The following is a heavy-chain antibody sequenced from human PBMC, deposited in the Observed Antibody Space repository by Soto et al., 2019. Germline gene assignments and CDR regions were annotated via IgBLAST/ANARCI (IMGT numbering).Heavy chain of an antibody. CDR3: AKPPYGSGPYYYYGMDV. J-gene: IGHJ6*02. CDR1: GFTFSSYA. D-gene: IGHD3-10*01. Sequence: GGSLRLSCAASGFTFSSYAMSCVRQAPGKGLEWVSAISGSGGSTYYADSVKGRFTISRDNSKNTLYLQMNSLRAEDTAVYYCAKPPYGSGPYYYYGMDVWGQGTTVTVSS. CDR2: ISGSGGST. V-gene: IGHV3-23*01.